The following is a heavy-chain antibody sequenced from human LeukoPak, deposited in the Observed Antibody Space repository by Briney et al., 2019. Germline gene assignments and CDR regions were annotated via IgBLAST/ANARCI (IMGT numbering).Heavy chain of an antibody. J-gene: IGHJ6*03. CDR2: ISGSGGST. CDR3: AKVPNGDQSWYYYMDV. D-gene: IGHD3-10*01. Sequence: GGSLRLSCAASGFTFSSYAMSWVRQAPGKGLEWVSAISGSGGSTYYADSVKGRFTISRGNSKNTLYLQMNSLRAEDTAVYYCAKVPNGDQSWYYYMDVWGKGTTVTVSS. CDR1: GFTFSSYA. V-gene: IGHV3-23*01.